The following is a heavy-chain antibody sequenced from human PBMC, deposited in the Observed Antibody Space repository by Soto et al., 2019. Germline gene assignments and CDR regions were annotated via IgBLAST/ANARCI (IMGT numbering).Heavy chain of an antibody. CDR1: GFDFSNYV. V-gene: IGHV3-23*01. Sequence: EVQLLESGGDLVQPGGSLRLSCVASGFDFSNYVVTWVRQAQGKGLEWVSSISRSSSVIYYAESVKGRFIISRDNSKNTLYLQMNSLRAEDTARYYCAKDPNGDYIGAFDDWGQGTLVTVSS. CDR2: ISRSSSVI. J-gene: IGHJ4*02. CDR3: AKDPNGDYIGAFDD. D-gene: IGHD4-17*01.